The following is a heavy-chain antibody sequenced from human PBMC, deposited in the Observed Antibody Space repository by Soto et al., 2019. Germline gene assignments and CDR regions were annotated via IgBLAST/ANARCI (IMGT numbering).Heavy chain of an antibody. J-gene: IGHJ4*02. CDR3: ARGETRHSSLSVY. D-gene: IGHD3-22*01. Sequence: EVQLVESGGGLVQPGGSLRLYCAASGFTFSSYWMHWVRQAPGKGLVWVSRINTDGSSTSYADSVKGRFTISRDNAENTLYLQMNSLTAEDTAVYYCARGETRHSSLSVYWGQGTLVTVAS. V-gene: IGHV3-74*01. CDR2: INTDGSST. CDR1: GFTFSSYW.